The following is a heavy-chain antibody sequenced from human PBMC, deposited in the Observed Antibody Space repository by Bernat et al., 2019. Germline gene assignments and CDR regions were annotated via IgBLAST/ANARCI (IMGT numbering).Heavy chain of an antibody. D-gene: IGHD3-3*01. Sequence: QLQLQESGPGLVKPSETLSLTCTVSGGSISSSSYYWGWIRQPPGKGLGWIGSIYYSGSTYYNPSLKSRVTISVDTSKNQFSLKLSSVTAADTAVYYCARLLRSLYYFDYWGQGTLVTVSS. CDR3: ARLLRSLYYFDY. J-gene: IGHJ4*02. V-gene: IGHV4-39*01. CDR2: IYYSGST. CDR1: GGSISSSSYY.